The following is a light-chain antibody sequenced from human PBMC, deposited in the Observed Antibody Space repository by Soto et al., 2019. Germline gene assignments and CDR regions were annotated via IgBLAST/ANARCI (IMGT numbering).Light chain of an antibody. CDR2: GAS. V-gene: IGKV3-15*01. CDR3: QQYNTWPPLT. J-gene: IGKJ4*01. Sequence: EIVMTQSPATLSVSPGERATLSCRASQSVSRNLAWYQQKPGQAPRLLIFGASNRATAIPARFTGSVSGTEFTLTVSSLQSEDFAVYYCQQYNTWPPLTFGGGTKVEIK. CDR1: QSVSRN.